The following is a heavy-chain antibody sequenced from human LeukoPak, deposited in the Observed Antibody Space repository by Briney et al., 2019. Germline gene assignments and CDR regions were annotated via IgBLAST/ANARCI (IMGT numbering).Heavy chain of an antibody. CDR3: ARTAMATNNLIDY. CDR1: GGTFSSYA. J-gene: IGHJ4*02. V-gene: IGHV1-69*06. Sequence: GASVKVSCKASGGTFSSYAISWVRQAPGQGLEWMGGIIPIFGTANYAQKFQGRVTITADKSTSTAYMELSSLRSEDTAVYYCARTAMATNNLIDYWGQGTLVTVSS. D-gene: IGHD5-24*01. CDR2: IIPIFGTA.